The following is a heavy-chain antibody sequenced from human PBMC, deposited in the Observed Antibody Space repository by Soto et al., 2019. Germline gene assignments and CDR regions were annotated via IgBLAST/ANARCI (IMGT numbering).Heavy chain of an antibody. CDR3: ARDDEYSGNGMDV. Sequence: QVQLVESGGGVVQPGRSLTLSCAASGFTFSNYGMHWVRQAPAKGLEWVAVILNDGSNRYHADSVKDRFTISRDNSKNTLYLQMNSLRAKDTAGYYCARDDEYSGNGMDVWGQGTTVTVS. J-gene: IGHJ6*02. CDR2: ILNDGSNR. D-gene: IGHD3-10*01. V-gene: IGHV3-33*01. CDR1: GFTFSNYG.